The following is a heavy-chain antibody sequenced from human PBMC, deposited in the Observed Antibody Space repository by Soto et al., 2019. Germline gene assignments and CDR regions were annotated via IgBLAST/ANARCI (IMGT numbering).Heavy chain of an antibody. V-gene: IGHV3-23*01. CDR1: GFIFDNFG. D-gene: IGHD5-18*01. CDR3: AREDEYSYGYHDY. CDR2: ISGSGFKK. J-gene: IGHJ4*02. Sequence: GGSLRLSCAASGFIFDNFGMSWVRQVPGKGLEWISSISGSGFKKYYADSVKGRFTISRDNSKNTLYLQMNSLRAEDTAAYYCAREDEYSYGYHDYWGQGTLVTVSS.